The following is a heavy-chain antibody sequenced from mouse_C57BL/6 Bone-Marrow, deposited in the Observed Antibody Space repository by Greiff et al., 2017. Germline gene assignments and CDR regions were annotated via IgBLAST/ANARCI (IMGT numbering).Heavy chain of an antibody. CDR3: ASGRWLLRMDY. D-gene: IGHD2-3*01. CDR1: GYSFTGYY. Sequence: VQLKQSGPELVKPGASVKISCKASGYSFTGYYMNWVKQSPEKSLEWIGEINPSTGGTTYNQKFKAKATLTVDKSSSTAYMQIKSLKSEDSAVYYCASGRWLLRMDYWGQGTSVTVSS. V-gene: IGHV1-42*01. J-gene: IGHJ4*01. CDR2: INPSTGGT.